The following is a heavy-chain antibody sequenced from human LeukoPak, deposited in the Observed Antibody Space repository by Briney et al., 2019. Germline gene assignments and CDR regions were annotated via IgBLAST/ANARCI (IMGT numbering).Heavy chain of an antibody. CDR2: IRYDGSNK. J-gene: IGHJ4*02. CDR3: AKDRRGYSYGYSFFDY. Sequence: SGGSLRLSCAESGFTFSSYGMHWVRQAPGKGLEWVAFIRYDGSNKYYADSVKGRFTISRDNSKNTLYLQMNSLRAEDTAVYYCAKDRRGYSYGYSFFDYWGQGTLVTVSS. CDR1: GFTFSSYG. V-gene: IGHV3-30*02. D-gene: IGHD5-18*01.